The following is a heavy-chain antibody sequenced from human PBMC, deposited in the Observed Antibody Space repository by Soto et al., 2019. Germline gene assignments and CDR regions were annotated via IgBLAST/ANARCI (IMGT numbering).Heavy chain of an antibody. CDR1: GGTFISYA. CDR2: ISPIFGTA. V-gene: IGHV1-69*01. J-gene: IGHJ6*02. CDR3: ARAPDRKVGYGMDV. Sequence: QVQLVQSGAEVKKPGSSVKVSCKASGGTFISYAISWVRQAPGQGTEWMGGISPIFGTANYAQKCQGRVTITADESTSTAYMELSSLRSEDTAVYYCARAPDRKVGYGMDVWGQGTTVTVSS.